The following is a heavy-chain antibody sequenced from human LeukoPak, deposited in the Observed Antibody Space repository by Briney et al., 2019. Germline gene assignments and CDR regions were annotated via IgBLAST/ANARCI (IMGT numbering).Heavy chain of an antibody. J-gene: IGHJ4*02. D-gene: IGHD3-22*01. CDR1: GGTFSSYA. CDR2: IIPIFGTA. Sequence: ASAKVSCKASGGTFSSYAISWVRQAPGQGLEWMGGIIPIFGTANYAQKFQGRVTITADESTSTAYMELSSLRSEDTAVYYCARDPDYYDSSGQAYDYWGQGTLVTVSS. V-gene: IGHV1-69*01. CDR3: ARDPDYYDSSGQAYDY.